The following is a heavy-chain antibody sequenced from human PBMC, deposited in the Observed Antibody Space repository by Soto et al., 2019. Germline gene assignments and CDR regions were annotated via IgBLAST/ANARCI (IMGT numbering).Heavy chain of an antibody. CDR2: IYPGDSDT. D-gene: IGHD1-26*01. V-gene: IGHV5-51*01. CDR1: GYSFASHW. J-gene: IGHJ4*02. Sequence: GEALNISGKGSGYSFASHWVAWVRQMPEKGLEWIGTIYPGDSDTKYSSAFRGHVTISADTSVSTAYLQWRSLEATDSAIYYCSRYSGSYRHYLDFWGQRTLVTVYS. CDR3: SRYSGSYRHYLDF.